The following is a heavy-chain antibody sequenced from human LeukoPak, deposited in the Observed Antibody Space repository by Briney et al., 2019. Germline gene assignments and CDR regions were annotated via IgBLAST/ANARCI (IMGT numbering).Heavy chain of an antibody. J-gene: IGHJ4*02. CDR2: ISGSGGST. Sequence: PGGSLRLSCAASGLTFSSYAMSWVRQAPGKGLEWVSGISGSGGSTYYADSVKGRFTISRDNAKNSLYLQMNSLRDEDTAVYYCARDKVAAGPNFDYWGQGTLVTVSS. CDR1: GLTFSSYA. D-gene: IGHD6-13*01. CDR3: ARDKVAAGPNFDY. V-gene: IGHV3-23*01.